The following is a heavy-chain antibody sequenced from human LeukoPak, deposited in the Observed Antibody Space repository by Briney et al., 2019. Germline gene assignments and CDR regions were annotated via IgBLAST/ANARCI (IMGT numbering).Heavy chain of an antibody. J-gene: IGHJ5*02. CDR2: IWYDGSNK. V-gene: IGHV3-33*06. CDR3: AKDDYGPTFDP. D-gene: IGHD4-17*01. CDR1: GFTVSSNY. Sequence: GGSLRLSCAASGFTVSSNYMSWVRQAPGKGLEWVAVIWYDGSNKYYADSVKGRFTISRDNSKNTLYVQMNSLRAEDTAVYYCAKDDYGPTFDPWGQGTLVTVSS.